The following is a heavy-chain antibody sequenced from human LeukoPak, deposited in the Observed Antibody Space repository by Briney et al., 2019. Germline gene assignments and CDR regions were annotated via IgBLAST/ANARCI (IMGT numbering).Heavy chain of an antibody. CDR3: AREFSGSNYGFPFDY. Sequence: GGSLRLSCAASGFTFSSYSMNWVRQAPGKGLEWVSYISSSSSTIYYADSVKGRFTISRDNAKNSLYLQMNSLRAEDTAVYYCAREFSGSNYGFPFDYWGQGTLVTVSS. CDR1: GFTFSSYS. CDR2: ISSSSSTI. J-gene: IGHJ4*02. D-gene: IGHD1-26*01. V-gene: IGHV3-48*01.